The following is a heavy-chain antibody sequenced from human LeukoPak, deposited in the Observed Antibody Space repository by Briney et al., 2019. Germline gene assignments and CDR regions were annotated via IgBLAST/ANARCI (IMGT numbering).Heavy chain of an antibody. CDR2: IKPSGGGT. V-gene: IGHV1-46*01. D-gene: IGHD3-22*01. CDR1: GHTVPNYY. Sequence: ASVKVSCKASGHTVPNYYEHWVRQAPGQGLEWMGIIKPSGGGTSYALKFQGRVTVTRDTSTSTAYMELSSLRSEDTAVYYCARDHFDSSGYYYLLGYFEHWGQGTLVTVSS. CDR3: ARDHFDSSGYYYLLGYFEH. J-gene: IGHJ1*01.